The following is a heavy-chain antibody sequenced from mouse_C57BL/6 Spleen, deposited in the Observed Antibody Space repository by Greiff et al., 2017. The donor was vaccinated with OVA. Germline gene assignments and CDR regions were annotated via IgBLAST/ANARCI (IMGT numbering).Heavy chain of an antibody. CDR1: GYTFTDYN. D-gene: IGHD6-2*01. CDR2: INPNNGGT. Sequence: VQLQQSGPELVKPGASVKIPCKASGYTFTDYNMDWVKQSHGKSLEWIGDINPNNGGTNYNQKFKGKATLTVDKSSSTAYMELRSLTSEDTAVYDFARLRSLGYFDYWGQGTTLTVSS. V-gene: IGHV1-18*01. J-gene: IGHJ2*01. CDR3: ARLRSLGYFDY.